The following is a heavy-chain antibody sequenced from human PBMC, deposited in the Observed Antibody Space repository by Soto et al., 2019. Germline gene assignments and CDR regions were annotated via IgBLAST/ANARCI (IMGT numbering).Heavy chain of an antibody. Sequence: ASVKVSCKASGYTFTGYYMHWVRQAPGQGLEWMGWINPNSGGTNYAQKFQGWVTMTRDTSISTAYMELSRLRSDDTAVYYCARTFLVVTGAFDIWCQGTMVTVSS. D-gene: IGHD2-15*01. CDR3: ARTFLVVTGAFDI. V-gene: IGHV1-2*04. CDR2: INPNSGGT. J-gene: IGHJ3*02. CDR1: GYTFTGYY.